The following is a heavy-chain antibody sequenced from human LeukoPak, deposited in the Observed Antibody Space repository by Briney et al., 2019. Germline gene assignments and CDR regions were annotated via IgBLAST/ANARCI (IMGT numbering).Heavy chain of an antibody. CDR3: AKDCGYAVYVGFVP. J-gene: IGHJ5*02. Sequence: PGASLRLSCEASGFTFSGYAMSWVRQAPGKGLEWISGINRSSGSTYYADSVKGRFTMSRDNSKNTPYLQMNRLRSEDTAVYYCAKDCGYAVYVGFVPWGQGT. V-gene: IGHV3-23*01. CDR1: GFTFSGYA. D-gene: IGHD5-12*01. CDR2: INRSSGST.